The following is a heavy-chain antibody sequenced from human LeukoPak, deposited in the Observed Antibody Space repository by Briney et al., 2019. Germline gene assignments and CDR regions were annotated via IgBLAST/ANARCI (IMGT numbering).Heavy chain of an antibody. CDR3: ARQGYSGHSQGAADY. V-gene: IGHV1-69*06. Sequence: GASVKVSCKASGGTFSSYAISWVRQAPGQGLEWMGGIIPIFGTANYAQKFQGRVTITADKSTSTAYMELSSLRSEDTAVYYCARQGYSGHSQGAADYWGQGTLVTVSS. CDR2: IIPIFGTA. D-gene: IGHD4-23*01. J-gene: IGHJ4*02. CDR1: GGTFSSYA.